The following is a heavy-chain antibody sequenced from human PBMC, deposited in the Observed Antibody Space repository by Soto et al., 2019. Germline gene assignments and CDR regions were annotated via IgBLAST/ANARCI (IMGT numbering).Heavy chain of an antibody. CDR1: GDSISSYY. D-gene: IGHD4-17*01. V-gene: IGHV4-59*01. Sequence: PSETLSLTCTVSGDSISSYYWSWVRQPPEKELEYIGYIYYTGSTNYNPSLKSRVTISVDTSKNQFSLRLSSVTAADTAVYYCARSMDESTVTTPYEYWGQGILVTVSS. J-gene: IGHJ4*02. CDR3: ARSMDESTVTTPYEY. CDR2: IYYTGST.